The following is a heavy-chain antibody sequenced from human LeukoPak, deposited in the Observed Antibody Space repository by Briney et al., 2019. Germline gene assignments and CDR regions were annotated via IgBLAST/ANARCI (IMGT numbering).Heavy chain of an antibody. CDR2: MNPNSGNT. Sequence: ASVKVSCKASGYTFTSYDINWVRQATGQELEWMGWMNPNSGNTGYAQKFQGRVTMTRNTSISTAYMELSSLRSEDTAVYYCARKPLFRGYYFDYWGQGTLVTVSS. CDR3: ARKPLFRGYYFDY. J-gene: IGHJ4*02. CDR1: GYTFTSYD. V-gene: IGHV1-8*01. D-gene: IGHD3-16*01.